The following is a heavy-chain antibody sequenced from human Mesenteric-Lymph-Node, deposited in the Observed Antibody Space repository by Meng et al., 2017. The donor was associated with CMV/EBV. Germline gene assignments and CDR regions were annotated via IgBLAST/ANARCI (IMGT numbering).Heavy chain of an antibody. Sequence: LSLTCVASGFTFSSYSMNWVRQAPGKGLEWVSSISSSSSYIYYADSVKGRFTISRDNAKNSLYLQMNSLRAEDTAVYYCARGGRDGYNFGYWGQGTLVTVSS. J-gene: IGHJ4*02. V-gene: IGHV3-21*01. CDR2: ISSSSSYI. CDR1: GFTFSSYS. CDR3: ARGGRDGYNFGY. D-gene: IGHD5-24*01.